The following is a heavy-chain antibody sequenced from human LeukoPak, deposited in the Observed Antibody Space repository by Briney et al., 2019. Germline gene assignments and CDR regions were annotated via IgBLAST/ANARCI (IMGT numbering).Heavy chain of an antibody. CDR3: ARDFTSFTMTSDF. Sequence: PGGSLRLSCAASGFTFSSYAMSWVRQAPGKGLEWVSSISGIGGSTYYADSVKGRFTISRDNSRNTLYLQMNSLRAEDTAIYYCARDFTSFTMTSDFWGQGTLVTVSS. D-gene: IGHD1-1*01. CDR1: GFTFSSYA. V-gene: IGHV3-23*01. CDR2: ISGIGGST. J-gene: IGHJ4*02.